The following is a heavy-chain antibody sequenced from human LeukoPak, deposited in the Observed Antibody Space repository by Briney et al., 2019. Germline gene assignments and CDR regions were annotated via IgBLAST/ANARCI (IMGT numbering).Heavy chain of an antibody. D-gene: IGHD3-10*01. CDR1: GYTFTTYG. J-gene: IGHJ4*02. V-gene: IGHV1-18*01. CDR3: ARDRTPYYYGSGSYQEATDY. Sequence: ASVKVSCKASGYTFTTYGLSWVRQAPGQGLEWMGWISAHNGNTNYAQKLQGRVTMTTDTSTSTAYMELRSLRSDDTAVYYCARDRTPYYYGSGSYQEATDYWGQGTLVTVSS. CDR2: ISAHNGNT.